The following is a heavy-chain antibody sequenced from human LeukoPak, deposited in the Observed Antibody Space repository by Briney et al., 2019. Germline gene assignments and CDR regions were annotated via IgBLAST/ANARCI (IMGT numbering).Heavy chain of an antibody. Sequence: ASETLSLTCTVSGGSISSYYWSWIRQPPGKGLEWIGYIYYSGSTNYNPSLKSRVTISVDTSKNQFSLKLSSVTAADTAVYYCARGRTIFGVVTPGYWGQGTLVTVSS. J-gene: IGHJ4*02. V-gene: IGHV4-59*01. D-gene: IGHD3-3*01. CDR1: GGSISSYY. CDR2: IYYSGST. CDR3: ARGRTIFGVVTPGY.